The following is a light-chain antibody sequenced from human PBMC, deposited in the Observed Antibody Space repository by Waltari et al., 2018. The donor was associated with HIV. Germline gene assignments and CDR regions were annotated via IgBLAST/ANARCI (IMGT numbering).Light chain of an antibody. CDR1: SSNIGAGYD. V-gene: IGLV1-40*01. Sequence: QSVVTQPPSVSGAPGQRVTISCTGSSSNIGAGYDVPWYPQLPGTAPKLLIYGNSNRPSGVPDRFSGSKSGTSASLAITGLQAEDEADYYCQSYDSSLSGSDVVFGGGTELTVL. CDR3: QSYDSSLSGSDVV. J-gene: IGLJ2*01. CDR2: GNS.